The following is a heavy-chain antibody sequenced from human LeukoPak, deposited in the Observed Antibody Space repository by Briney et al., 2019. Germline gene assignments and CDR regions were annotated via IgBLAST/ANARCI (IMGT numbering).Heavy chain of an antibody. CDR1: GFTFSSYA. V-gene: IGHV3-23*01. Sequence: PGGSLRLSCAASGFTFSSYAMSWVRQAPGKGLEWVSAISGSGGSTYYADSVKGRFTISRGNSKNTLYLQMNSLRAEDTAVYYCARYKTYYDILTGYPYFDYWGQGTLVTVSS. D-gene: IGHD3-9*01. CDR2: ISGSGGST. J-gene: IGHJ4*02. CDR3: ARYKTYYDILTGYPYFDY.